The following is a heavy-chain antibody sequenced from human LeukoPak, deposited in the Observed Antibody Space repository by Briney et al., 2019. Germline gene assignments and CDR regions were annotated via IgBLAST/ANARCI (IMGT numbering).Heavy chain of an antibody. CDR2: INHSGST. V-gene: IGHV4-34*01. J-gene: IGHJ3*01. D-gene: IGHD1-26*01. CDR1: GFTFSDYY. CDR3: AREWDR. Sequence: GSLRLSCAASGFTFSDYYMSWIRQPPGKGLEWIGEINHSGSTNYNPSLKSRVTISVDTSKNQFSLKLSSVTAADTAVYYCAREWDRWGQGTMVTVSS.